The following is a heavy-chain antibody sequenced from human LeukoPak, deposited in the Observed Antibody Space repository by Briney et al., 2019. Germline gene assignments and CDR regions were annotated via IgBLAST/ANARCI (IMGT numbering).Heavy chain of an antibody. CDR2: IYYSGNT. J-gene: IGHJ4*02. CDR1: GGSISDYY. CDR3: ASASGWSRY. Sequence: SETLSLTCTISGGSISDYYWSWIRQPPGKGLEWIGYIYYSGNTVYNPSPKSRVSISIDTPKNQFSLKLSSVTAADTAVYYCASASGWSRYWGQGALVTVSS. D-gene: IGHD6-19*01. V-gene: IGHV4-59*01.